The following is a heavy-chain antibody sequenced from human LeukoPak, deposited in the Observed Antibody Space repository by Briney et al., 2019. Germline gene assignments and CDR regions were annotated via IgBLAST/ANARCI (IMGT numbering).Heavy chain of an antibody. V-gene: IGHV3-7*01. D-gene: IGHD1-26*01. CDR2: IKQDGTEK. CDR3: ARGSIMGARGLGDS. J-gene: IGHJ4*02. CDR1: GGSISSYY. Sequence: ETLSLTCTVSGGSISSYYWSWIRQPPGKGLECVADIKQDGTEKYYLDSVKGRFTISRDNSKNTVFLQMNSLRAEDTAAYYCARGSIMGARGLGDSWGQGTLVTVSS.